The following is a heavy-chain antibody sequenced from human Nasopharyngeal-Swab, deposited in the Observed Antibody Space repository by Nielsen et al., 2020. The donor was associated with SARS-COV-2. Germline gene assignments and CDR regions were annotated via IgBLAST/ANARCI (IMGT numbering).Heavy chain of an antibody. V-gene: IGHV4-61*02. CDR2: IYTSGST. CDR1: GGSISSGSYY. J-gene: IGHJ4*02. D-gene: IGHD1-26*01. CDR3: AREPSGSYRDYFDY. Sequence: SETLSLTCTVSGGSISSGSYYWSWIRQPAGKGLEWIGRIYTSGSTNYNPSLKSRVTISVDTSKNQFSLKLSSVTAADTAVYYCAREPSGSYRDYFDYWGQGTLDTVSS.